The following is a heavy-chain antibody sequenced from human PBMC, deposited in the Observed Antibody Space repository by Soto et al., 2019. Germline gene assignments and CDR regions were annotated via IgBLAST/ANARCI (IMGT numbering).Heavy chain of an antibody. V-gene: IGHV1-3*04. Sequence: ASVKVSCKASGYTFTNNVIHWLRQAPGQTLEWMGWIHTAKGNTKYSQKFEARVTLTRDTAASTAYMELNSLRAEDTAVYYCAKDSDTAMPIDYWGQGTLVTVSS. CDR3: AKDSDTAMPIDY. J-gene: IGHJ4*02. D-gene: IGHD5-18*01. CDR1: GYTFTNNV. CDR2: IHTAKGNT.